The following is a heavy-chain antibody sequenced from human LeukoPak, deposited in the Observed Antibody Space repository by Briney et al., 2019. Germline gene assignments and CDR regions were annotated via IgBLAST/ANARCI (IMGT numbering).Heavy chain of an antibody. V-gene: IGHV1-18*01. J-gene: IGHJ4*02. Sequence: SVKVSCKASGYTFTSYDISWVRQAPGQGLEWIGWISTYNDNTHYAQKLQCRVTMTTDTSTSTVYMELKSLRSDDTAVYYCARIQSRIIAARPGNPAFDYWGRGTLVTVSS. D-gene: IGHD6-6*01. CDR3: ARIQSRIIAARPGNPAFDY. CDR2: ISTYNDNT. CDR1: GYTFTSYD.